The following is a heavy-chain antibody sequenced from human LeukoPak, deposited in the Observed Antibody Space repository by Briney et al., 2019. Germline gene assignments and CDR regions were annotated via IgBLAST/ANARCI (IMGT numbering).Heavy chain of an antibody. CDR3: AKATAPSMVRGRFPPVFDY. CDR2: ISGSGGST. V-gene: IGHV3-23*01. D-gene: IGHD3-10*01. CDR1: GFTFSSYA. Sequence: PGGSLRLSCAASGFTFSSYAMSWVRQAPGKGLEWVSAISGSGGSTYYADSVKGRFTISRDNSKNTLYLQMNSLRAEDTAVYYCAKATAPSMVRGRFPPVFDYWGQGTLVTVSS. J-gene: IGHJ4*02.